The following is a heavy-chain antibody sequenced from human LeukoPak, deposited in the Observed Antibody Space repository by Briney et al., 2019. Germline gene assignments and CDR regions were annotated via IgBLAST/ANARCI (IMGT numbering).Heavy chain of an antibody. J-gene: IGHJ4*02. Sequence: ASVKASCKASGYTFNTYGVTWVRQVPGQGFEWMGWISPYNGDTNYAQKFQGRVTMTTDTLTSTVFMELRSLRSDDTAVYFCARGGLSGIYGIDYWGQGTLVTVSS. V-gene: IGHV1-18*01. CDR2: ISPYNGDT. CDR1: GYTFNTYG. D-gene: IGHD1-26*01. CDR3: ARGGLSGIYGIDY.